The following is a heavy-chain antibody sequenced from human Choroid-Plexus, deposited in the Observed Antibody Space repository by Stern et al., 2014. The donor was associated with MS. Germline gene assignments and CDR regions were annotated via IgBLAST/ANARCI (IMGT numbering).Heavy chain of an antibody. J-gene: IGHJ3*02. Sequence: EVQLVESGAEVKKPGESLKISCKGSGYSFTSYWIGWVRQKPGKGLEWMGIIYPGDSDTRYSPSFQGQVTISADKSISTAYLQWSSLKASDTAMYYCARRVAAAGDAFDIWGQGTMVTVSS. D-gene: IGHD6-13*01. CDR2: IYPGDSDT. CDR1: GYSFTSYW. V-gene: IGHV5-51*01. CDR3: ARRVAAAGDAFDI.